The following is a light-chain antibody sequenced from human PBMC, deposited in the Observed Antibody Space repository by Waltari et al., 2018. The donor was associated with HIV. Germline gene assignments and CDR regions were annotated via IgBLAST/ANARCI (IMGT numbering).Light chain of an antibody. CDR3: LLSYDGDVV. CDR1: AGVVTRGHC. Sequence: QPVVTPEPSLTVSPGGTVIPTCAPSAGVVTRGHCPDWFQHRPGQAPRTLIFDSNNRYSWTPARFTGSFLGGKSALTLTGARPEDDADYFCLLSYDGDVVFGGGTKLTVL. V-gene: IGLV7-46*01. J-gene: IGLJ2*01. CDR2: DSN.